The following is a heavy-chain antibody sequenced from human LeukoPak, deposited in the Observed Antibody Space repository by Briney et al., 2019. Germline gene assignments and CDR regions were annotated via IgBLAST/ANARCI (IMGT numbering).Heavy chain of an antibody. CDR3: ARELPRGPGGLGFDY. CDR2: INWNGGST. J-gene: IGHJ4*02. V-gene: IGHV3-20*04. CDR1: GFTFDDYG. D-gene: IGHD6-19*01. Sequence: GGSLRLSCAASGFTFDDYGMSWVRQAPGKGLGWVSGINWNGGSTGYADSVKGRFTISRDNAKNSLYLQMNSLRAEDTAVYYCARELPRGPGGLGFDYWGQGTLVTVSS.